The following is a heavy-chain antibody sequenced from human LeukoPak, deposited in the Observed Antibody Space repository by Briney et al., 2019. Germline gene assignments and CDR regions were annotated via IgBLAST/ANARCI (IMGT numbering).Heavy chain of an antibody. D-gene: IGHD2-21*01. J-gene: IGHJ4*02. Sequence: GGSLRLSWAASGFTFSSYGMHWVRQAPGKGLEWVAFIRYDGSNKYYADSVKGRFTISRDNSKNTLYLQMNSLRAEDTAVYYCAKDLVVGAQSDYWGQATLVTVPS. V-gene: IGHV3-30*02. CDR1: GFTFSSYG. CDR2: IRYDGSNK. CDR3: AKDLVVGAQSDY.